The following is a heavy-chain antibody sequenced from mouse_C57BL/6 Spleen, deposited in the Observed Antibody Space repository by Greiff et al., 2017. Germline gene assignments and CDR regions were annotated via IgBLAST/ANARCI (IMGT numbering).Heavy chain of an antibody. D-gene: IGHD1-1*01. Sequence: VQLQQPGAELVKPGASVKLSCKASGYTFTSYWMNWVKQRPGQGLEWIGMIHPNSGSTNYNETFKSKATLTVDKSSSTAYMQLSSLTSEDSAVYYCTRRYYGCRYVWFAYRGQGALVTVSA. J-gene: IGHJ3*01. CDR1: GYTFTSYW. CDR2: IHPNSGST. CDR3: TRRYYGCRYVWFAY. V-gene: IGHV1-64*01.